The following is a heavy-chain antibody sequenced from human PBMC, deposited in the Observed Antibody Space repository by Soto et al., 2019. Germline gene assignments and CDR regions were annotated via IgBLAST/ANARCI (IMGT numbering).Heavy chain of an antibody. CDR1: GFSLSTTDMG. J-gene: IGHJ4*02. Sequence: QITLKESGPTLVKPTQTITLTCSFSGFSLSTTDMGVGWIRQPPGKALEWLALIYWNDDERYSPSLKNRLTITKDTSKNQVVLTMTDRDPVDTATYYCAHSVAHRWRGSTYYGADYWGQGIVVTVSS. D-gene: IGHD4-4*01. CDR2: IYWNDDE. V-gene: IGHV2-5*01. CDR3: AHSVAHRWRGSTYYGADY.